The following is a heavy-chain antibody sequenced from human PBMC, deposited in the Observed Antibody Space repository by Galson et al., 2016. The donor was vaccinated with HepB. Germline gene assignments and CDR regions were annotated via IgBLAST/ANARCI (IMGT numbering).Heavy chain of an antibody. V-gene: IGHV3-73*01. CDR1: GFTFSDSA. CDR3: TRRKGKMYYFDY. D-gene: IGHD3-16*01. Sequence: LRLSCAASGFTFSDSAMHWVRQASGKGLEWVGRIRSKANYYATAYAASVKGRFTISRDDSKNTAYLQMNSLKTEDTAVYYCTRRKGKMYYFDYWGQGTLVTVSS. J-gene: IGHJ4*02. CDR2: IRSKANYYAT.